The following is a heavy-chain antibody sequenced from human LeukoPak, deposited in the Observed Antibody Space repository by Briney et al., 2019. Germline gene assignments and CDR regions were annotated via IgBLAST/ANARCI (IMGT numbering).Heavy chain of an antibody. D-gene: IGHD6-6*01. Sequence: SETLSLTCTVSGGSISSSSYYWGWIRQPPGKGLEWIGSIYYSGSTYYNPSLKSRVTISVDTSKNQFSLKLSSVTAADTAVYYCASQRAAAHHPRGIDYWGQGTLVTVSS. V-gene: IGHV4-39*01. J-gene: IGHJ4*02. CDR1: GGSISSSSYY. CDR2: IYYSGST. CDR3: ASQRAAAHHPRGIDY.